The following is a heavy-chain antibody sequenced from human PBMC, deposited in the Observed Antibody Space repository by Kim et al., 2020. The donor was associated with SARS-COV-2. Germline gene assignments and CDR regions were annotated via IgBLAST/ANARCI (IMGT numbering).Heavy chain of an antibody. CDR1: GYTFTSYY. CDR2: INPSGGST. Sequence: ASVKVSCKASGYTFTSYYMHWVRQAPGQGLEWMGIINPSGGSTSYAQKFQGRVTMTRDTSTSTVYMELSSLRSEDTAVYYCARGQIRYCGGDCYSEFDYWGQGTLVTVSS. CDR3: ARGQIRYCGGDCYSEFDY. J-gene: IGHJ4*02. V-gene: IGHV1-46*01. D-gene: IGHD2-21*01.